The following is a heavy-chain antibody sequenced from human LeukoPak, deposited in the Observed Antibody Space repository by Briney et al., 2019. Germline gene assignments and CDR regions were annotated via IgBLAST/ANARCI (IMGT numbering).Heavy chain of an antibody. D-gene: IGHD2-15*01. CDR3: ATPHLLGYCSGGSCYSFLENASDI. V-gene: IGHV4-39*01. CDR1: GGSISSSSYY. Sequence: SETLSLTCTVSGGSISSSSYYWGWIRQPPGKGLEWIGSIYYSGSTYYNPSLKSRVTISVDTSKNPFSLKLSSVTAADTAVYYCATPHLLGYCSGGSCYSFLENASDIWGQGTMVTVSS. J-gene: IGHJ3*02. CDR2: IYYSGST.